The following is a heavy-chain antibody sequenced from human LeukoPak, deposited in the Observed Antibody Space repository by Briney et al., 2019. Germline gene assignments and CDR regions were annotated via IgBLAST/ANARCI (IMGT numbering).Heavy chain of an antibody. V-gene: IGHV4-59*08. J-gene: IGHJ4*02. CDR3: ARKHGYTPDY. CDR1: GGSISSYY. D-gene: IGHD1-1*01. Sequence: PSETLSLTCTVSGGSISSYYWSWIRQPPEKGLEWIGNIYYSGSTNYNPSLKSRVTISVDTSRNQFSLKLSSVTAADTAVYYCARKHGYTPDYWGQGTLVTVSS. CDR2: IYYSGST.